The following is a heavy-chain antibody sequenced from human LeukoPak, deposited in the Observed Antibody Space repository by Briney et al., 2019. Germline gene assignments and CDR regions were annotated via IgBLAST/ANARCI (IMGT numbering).Heavy chain of an antibody. J-gene: IGHJ4*02. V-gene: IGHV4-4*07. D-gene: IGHD4-17*01. CDR2: IYTSGST. Sequence: SETPSLTCTVSGGSISSYYWSWIRQPAGKGLEWIGRIYTSGSTNYNPSLKSRVTISVDTSKNQFSLKLSSVTAADTAVYYCARDAVTLLIDYWGQGTLVTVSS. CDR3: ARDAVTLLIDY. CDR1: GGSISSYY.